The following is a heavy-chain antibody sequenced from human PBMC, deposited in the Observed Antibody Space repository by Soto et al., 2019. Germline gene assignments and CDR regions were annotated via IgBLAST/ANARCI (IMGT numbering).Heavy chain of an antibody. Sequence: SETLSLTCTVSAASFSKYYWSWIRQPPGKGLEWIGYIYFNGNTNYNPSLKRRVTISIDTSKKQISLNLTSVTDADAAVYYCASVTFGGVVLAHWGQGTLVTVS. D-gene: IGHD3-16*01. J-gene: IGHJ4*02. CDR2: IYFNGNT. V-gene: IGHV4-59*01. CDR1: AASFSKYY. CDR3: ASVTFGGVVLAH.